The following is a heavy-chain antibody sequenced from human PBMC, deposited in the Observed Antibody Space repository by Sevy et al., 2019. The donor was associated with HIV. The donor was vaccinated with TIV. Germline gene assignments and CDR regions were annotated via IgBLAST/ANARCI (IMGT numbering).Heavy chain of an antibody. CDR3: ARRYFDL. V-gene: IGHV3-7*01. CDR2: INQDGSEM. Sequence: GGSLRLSCKASGFSFTDFWMQWVRQVPGKGPEWVANINQDGSEMYYVDSVKGRFTISRDNAESALYLQMHGLRAEDAATYFCARRYFDLWGQGTVVIVSS. CDR1: GFSFTDFW. J-gene: IGHJ4*02.